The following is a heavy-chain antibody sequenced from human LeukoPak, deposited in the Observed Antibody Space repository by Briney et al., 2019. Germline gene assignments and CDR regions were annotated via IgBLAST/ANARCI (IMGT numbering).Heavy chain of an antibody. Sequence: SETLSLTCTVSGGSISSGGYYWSWIRQHPGNGLEWIGCIYYSGSTYYNPSLKSRITISVDTSQNQFSLKLSSVTAADTAVYYCARTNNYYDTSGYLFDYWGQGTLVTVSS. CDR2: IYYSGST. J-gene: IGHJ4*02. CDR1: GGSISSGGYY. D-gene: IGHD3-22*01. CDR3: ARTNNYYDTSGYLFDY. V-gene: IGHV4-31*03.